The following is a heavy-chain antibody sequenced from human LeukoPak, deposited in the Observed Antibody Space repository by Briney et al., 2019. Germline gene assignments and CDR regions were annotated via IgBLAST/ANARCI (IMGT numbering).Heavy chain of an antibody. CDR2: IRYDGSNK. J-gene: IGHJ3*02. CDR1: GFTFSSYG. V-gene: IGHV3-30*02. CDR3: AKDRYSYGLGDALDI. Sequence: GGSLRLSCAASGFTFSSYGMHWVRQAPGKGLEWVAFIRYDGSNKYYADSVKGRFTISRDNSKNTLYLQMNSLRAEDTAVYYCAKDRYSYGLGDALDIWGQGTMVTVSS. D-gene: IGHD5-18*01.